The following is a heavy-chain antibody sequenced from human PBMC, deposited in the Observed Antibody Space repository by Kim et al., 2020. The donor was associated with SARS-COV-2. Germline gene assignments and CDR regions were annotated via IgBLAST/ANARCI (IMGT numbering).Heavy chain of an antibody. D-gene: IGHD3-3*01. CDR3: AAGAYYDFWSGYYTGLPGDYYGMDV. CDR2: IVVGSGNT. V-gene: IGHV1-58*01. J-gene: IGHJ6*02. Sequence: SVKVSCKASGFTFTSSAVQWVRQARGQRLEWIGWIVVGSGNTNYAQKFQERVTIIRDMSTSTAYMELSSLRSEDTAVYYCAAGAYYDFWSGYYTGLPGDYYGMDVWGQGTTVTVSS. CDR1: GFTFTSSA.